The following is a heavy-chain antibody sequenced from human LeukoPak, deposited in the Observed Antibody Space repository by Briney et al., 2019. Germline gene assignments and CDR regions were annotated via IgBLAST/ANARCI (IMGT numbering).Heavy chain of an antibody. Sequence: PGGSLRLSCAASGFTFSDSYMTWIRQAPGKGLEWVSYISNSGSSIYYADSVKGRFTISRDNARNTLYLQMNSLRAEDTAVYYCARGGGGTTELTWDAFDLWGQGTMVTVSP. CDR1: GFTFSDSY. V-gene: IGHV3-11*04. CDR2: ISNSGSSI. J-gene: IGHJ3*01. CDR3: ARGGGGTTELTWDAFDL. D-gene: IGHD1-1*01.